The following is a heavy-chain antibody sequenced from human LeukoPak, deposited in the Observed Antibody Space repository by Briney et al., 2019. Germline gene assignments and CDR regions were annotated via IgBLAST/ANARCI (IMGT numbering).Heavy chain of an antibody. D-gene: IGHD2-2*01. CDR1: GYTFTGYY. J-gene: IGHJ4*02. Sequence: GASVKVSFKAFGYTFTGYYMHWVRQAPGQGLEWMGWINPSSGGTKYAQKFQGRVTMTRDTFIRTAYMELSRLRSDDTAVYYCARDRPAASLGFGEPDYWGQGTLVTVSS. CDR3: ARDRPAASLGFGEPDY. V-gene: IGHV1-2*02. CDR2: INPSSGGT.